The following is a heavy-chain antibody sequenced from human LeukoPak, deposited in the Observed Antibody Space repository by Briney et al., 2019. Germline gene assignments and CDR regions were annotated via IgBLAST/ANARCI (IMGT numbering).Heavy chain of an antibody. Sequence: RSPETLSLTCTVSGGSISSYYWSWIRQPPGKGLEWIGYIYYSGSTNYNPSLKSRVTISVDTSKNQFSLKLSSVTAADTAVYYCARLRYYDSSGYSYFDYWGQGTLVTVSS. J-gene: IGHJ4*02. CDR1: GGSISSYY. D-gene: IGHD3-22*01. CDR2: IYYSGST. CDR3: ARLRYYDSSGYSYFDY. V-gene: IGHV4-59*01.